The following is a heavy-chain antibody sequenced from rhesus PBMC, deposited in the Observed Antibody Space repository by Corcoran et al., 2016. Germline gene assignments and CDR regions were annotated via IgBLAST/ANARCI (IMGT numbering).Heavy chain of an antibody. J-gene: IGHJ4*01. Sequence: EVQLVESGGGLVQPGGSLRVSCAASGFTFSDYYIQWVRQAPGKGPEWVCFIRNKANGGTAEYVASVKGRFTISRDDSKSIASLQMNSLKTEDTAVYYCAREGRNYKAAFDYWGQGVLVTVSS. CDR1: GFTFSDYY. CDR2: IRNKANGGTA. V-gene: IGHV3-116*01. D-gene: IGHD1-1*01. CDR3: AREGRNYKAAFDY.